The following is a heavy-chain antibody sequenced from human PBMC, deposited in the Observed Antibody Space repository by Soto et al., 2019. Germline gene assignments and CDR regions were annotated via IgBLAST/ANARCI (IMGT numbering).Heavy chain of an antibody. CDR1: GFTFSNYW. CDR3: ARRATTSAGYFDL. V-gene: IGHV3-7*01. CDR2: IKQDGSEK. J-gene: IGHJ2*01. Sequence: GGSLRLSCAASGFTFSNYWMSWVRQAPGKGLEWVANIKQDGSEKNYKDSVKGRLTISRDNAKNSLSLQMNSLRAEDTAVYYCARRATTSAGYFDLWGRGTLVTVSS. D-gene: IGHD1-26*01.